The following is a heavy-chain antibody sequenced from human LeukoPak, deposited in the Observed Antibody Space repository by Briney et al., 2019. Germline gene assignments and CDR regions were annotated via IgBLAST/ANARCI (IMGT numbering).Heavy chain of an antibody. CDR2: ICDTSTYI. D-gene: IGHD3-9*01. Sequence: PGGSLRLSCAASGFTFTSYSINWVRQAPGKGLEWVSSICDTSTYIYYADSVKGRFTISRDNAKNSLYLQMNSLRAEDTAVYYCARLAGTAGRYFFDYWGQGALVTASS. J-gene: IGHJ4*02. V-gene: IGHV3-21*01. CDR1: GFTFTSYS. CDR3: ARLAGTAGRYFFDY.